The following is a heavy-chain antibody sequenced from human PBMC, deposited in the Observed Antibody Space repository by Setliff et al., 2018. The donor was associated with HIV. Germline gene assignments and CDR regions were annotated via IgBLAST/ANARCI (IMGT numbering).Heavy chain of an antibody. D-gene: IGHD3-10*01. CDR2: INHSGST. J-gene: IGHJ5*02. V-gene: IGHV4-34*01. Sequence: NPSETLSLTCAVYGGSFSGYYWSWIRQPPGKGLEWIGEINHSGSTNYNPSLKSRATISVDTSKNQFSLKLNSVTAADTAVYYCARVVITMVRGVISAWFDPWGQGTLVTVSS. CDR1: GGSFSGYY. CDR3: ARVVITMVRGVISAWFDP.